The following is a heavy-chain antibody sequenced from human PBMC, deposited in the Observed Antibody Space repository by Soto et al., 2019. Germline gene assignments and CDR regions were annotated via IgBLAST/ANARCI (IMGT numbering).Heavy chain of an antibody. Sequence: EVQLVESGGGLVQPGGSLRLSCAASEFIFSTYWMSWVRQAPGKGLEWVATIKQEGSETYYVDSVEGRFTISRDNAKNSLHLQMNSLRVEDTAVYYCARQGRGRFSWYFDLWGRGTLFTVSS. V-gene: IGHV3-7*01. CDR1: EFIFSTYW. CDR2: IKQEGSET. J-gene: IGHJ2*01. CDR3: ARQGRGRFSWYFDL. D-gene: IGHD3-3*01.